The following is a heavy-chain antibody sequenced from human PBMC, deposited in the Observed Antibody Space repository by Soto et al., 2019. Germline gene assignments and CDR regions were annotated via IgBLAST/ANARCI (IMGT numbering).Heavy chain of an antibody. J-gene: IGHJ6*02. D-gene: IGHD5-12*01. V-gene: IGHV4-59*01. CDR2: IYYSGST. CDR1: GGSISSYY. CDR3: ARVGPLVATIFYYYGMDV. Sequence: QVQLQESGPGLVKPSETLSLTCTVSGGSISSYYWSWIRQPPGKGLEWIGYIYYSGSTNYNPSLKSPVTISVATSKNQFYLKLSSVTAADTAVYYCARVGPLVATIFYYYGMDVWGQGTTVTVSS.